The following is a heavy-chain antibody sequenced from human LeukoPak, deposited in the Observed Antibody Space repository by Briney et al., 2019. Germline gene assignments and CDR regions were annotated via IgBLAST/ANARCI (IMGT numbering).Heavy chain of an antibody. J-gene: IGHJ4*02. V-gene: IGHV3-21*01. D-gene: IGHD1-26*01. CDR3: ARDRGELSDFDY. CDR2: ISGSSSYI. Sequence: GGSLRLSCAASGFTFSSYSMNWVRQAPGKGLEWVSSISGSSSYIYYADSVRGRFTISRDNAKNSLYLQMNSLRAEDTAVYYCARDRGELSDFDYWGQGTLVTVSS. CDR1: GFTFSSYS.